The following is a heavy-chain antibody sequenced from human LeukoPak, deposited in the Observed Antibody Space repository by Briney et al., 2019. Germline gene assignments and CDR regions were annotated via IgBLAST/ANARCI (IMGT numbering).Heavy chain of an antibody. CDR1: GGSISSGSYY. V-gene: IGHV4-31*03. Sequence: SRTLSLTCTVSGGSISSGSYYWSWIRQHPGKGLEWIGYIYYSGSTYYNPSLKSRVTISVDTSKNQFSLKLSSVTAADTAVYYCASFDRALGVAARGGFDPWGQGTLVTVSS. CDR2: IYYSGST. J-gene: IGHJ5*02. CDR3: ASFDRALGVAARGGFDP. D-gene: IGHD2-15*01.